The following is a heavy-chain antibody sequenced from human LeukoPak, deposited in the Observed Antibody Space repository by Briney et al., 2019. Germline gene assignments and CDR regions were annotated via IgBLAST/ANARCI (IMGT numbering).Heavy chain of an antibody. D-gene: IGHD3-10*01. CDR3: ARDGSGSYFEHYFDY. CDR1: GGSISSGNYY. J-gene: IGHJ4*02. Sequence: SSETLSLTCTVSGGSISSGNYYWSWIRQPAGKGLEWIGRIYTSGSTNYNPSLKSRVTISVDTSKNQFSLKLSSVTAADTAVYYCARDGSGSYFEHYFDYWGQGTLVTVSS. CDR2: IYTSGST. V-gene: IGHV4-61*02.